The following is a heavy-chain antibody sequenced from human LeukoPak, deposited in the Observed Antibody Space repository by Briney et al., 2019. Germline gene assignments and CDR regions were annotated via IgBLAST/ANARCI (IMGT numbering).Heavy chain of an antibody. CDR2: IYYSGST. CDR1: GGSISSYY. J-gene: IGHJ4*02. CDR3: ASRTQGVGAIDY. V-gene: IGHV4-59*01. Sequence: SETLSLTCTVSGGSISSYYWSWIRQPPGKGLEWIGYIYYSGSTNYNPSLKSRVTISVDTSKNQFSLKPSSVTAADTAVYYCASRTQGVGAIDYWGQGTLVTVSS. D-gene: IGHD1-26*01.